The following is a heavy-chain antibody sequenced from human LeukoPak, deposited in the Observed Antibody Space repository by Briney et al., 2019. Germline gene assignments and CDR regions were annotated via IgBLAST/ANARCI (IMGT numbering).Heavy chain of an antibody. CDR3: ARAGDSSGYYPYGVFDI. V-gene: IGHV3-30*14. Sequence: GRSLRLSCAASGFTFSSYAMHWVRQAPGKGLEWVAVISYDGSNKYYADSVKGRFTIPRDNSKNTLYLQMNSLRAEDTAVYYCARAGDSSGYYPYGVFDIWGQGTMVTVSS. D-gene: IGHD3-22*01. CDR1: GFTFSSYA. CDR2: ISYDGSNK. J-gene: IGHJ3*02.